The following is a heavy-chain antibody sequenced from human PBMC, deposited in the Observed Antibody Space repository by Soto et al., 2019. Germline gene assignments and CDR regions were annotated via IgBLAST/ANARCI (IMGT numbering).Heavy chain of an antibody. V-gene: IGHV4-34*01. Sequence: SETLSLTCAVYGGSFSGYYWSWIRQPPGKGLEWIGEINHSGSTNYNPSLKSRVTISVDTSKNQFSLKLSSVTAADTAVYYCARGLEYSSYYYYYMDVWGKGTTVTVSS. J-gene: IGHJ6*03. CDR3: ARGLEYSSYYYYYMDV. CDR1: GGSFSGYY. CDR2: INHSGST. D-gene: IGHD6-6*01.